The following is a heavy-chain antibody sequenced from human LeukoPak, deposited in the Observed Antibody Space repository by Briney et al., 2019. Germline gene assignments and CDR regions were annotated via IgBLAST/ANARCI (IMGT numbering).Heavy chain of an antibody. D-gene: IGHD1-14*01. V-gene: IGHV3-15*01. CDR3: SRNADHDW. CDR2: IKRQTEGWAK. Sequence: GGTLRLSCAGSGFSFSDAWFNWVRQTPEKGLEWLARIKRQTEGWAKDYAAPVKGRFTISRDDSKSTVYLQMNSLEIEDTAVYFCSRNADHDWWGQGTLVTVSS. J-gene: IGHJ4*02. CDR1: GFSFSDAW.